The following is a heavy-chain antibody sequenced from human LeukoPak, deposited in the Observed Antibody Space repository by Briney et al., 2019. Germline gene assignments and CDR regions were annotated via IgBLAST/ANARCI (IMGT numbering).Heavy chain of an antibody. J-gene: IGHJ4*02. V-gene: IGHV3-30*18. CDR1: GFPFSSYG. CDR3: AKASHIVVVTAHGDY. CDR2: ISYDGSNK. Sequence: GRSLRLSCAASGFPFSSYGMHWVRQAPGKGLEWVAVISYDGSNKYYADSVKGRFTISRDNSKNTLYLQMNSLRAEETAVYYCAKASHIVVVTAHGDYWGQGTLVTVSS. D-gene: IGHD2-21*02.